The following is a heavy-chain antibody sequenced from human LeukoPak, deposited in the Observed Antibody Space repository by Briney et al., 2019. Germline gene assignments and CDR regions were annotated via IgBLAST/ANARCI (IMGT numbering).Heavy chain of an antibody. CDR3: ATFGGYDRYYFDY. CDR1: GGTFSSYA. V-gene: IGHV1-69*06. CDR2: IIPIFGTA. D-gene: IGHD5-12*01. J-gene: IGHJ4*02. Sequence: ASVKVSCKASGGTFSSYAISWVRQAPGQGLEWMGGIIPIFGTADYAQKFQGRVTITADKSTSTAYMELSSLRSEDTAVYYCATFGGYDRYYFDYWGQGTLVTVSS.